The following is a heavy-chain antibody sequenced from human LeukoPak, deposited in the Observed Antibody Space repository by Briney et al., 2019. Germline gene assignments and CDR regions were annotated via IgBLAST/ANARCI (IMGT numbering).Heavy chain of an antibody. D-gene: IGHD3-9*01. Sequence: SETLSLTCTVSGGSISSGSYYWSWIRQPAGKGLEWIGRIYTSGSTNYNPSLKSRVTISVDTSKNQFSLKLSSVTAADTAVYYCARDGNGVRYNWFDPRGQGTLVTVSS. J-gene: IGHJ5*02. CDR1: GGSISSGSYY. V-gene: IGHV4-61*02. CDR2: IYTSGST. CDR3: ARDGNGVRYNWFDP.